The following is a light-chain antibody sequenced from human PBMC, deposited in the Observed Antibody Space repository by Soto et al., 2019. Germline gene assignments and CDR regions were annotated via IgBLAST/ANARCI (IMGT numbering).Light chain of an antibody. CDR2: GAS. Sequence: EIVLTQSPGTLSLSPGERVTLSCRASQSVRSSYLAWYQQKPGQAPRLLIYGASTRASGIPVRFSGSGSGTDFTLTISRLQPEDFAVYYCHDYDSGPYTFGQGTKVDIK. V-gene: IGKV3-20*01. CDR3: HDYDSGPYT. J-gene: IGKJ2*01. CDR1: QSVRSSY.